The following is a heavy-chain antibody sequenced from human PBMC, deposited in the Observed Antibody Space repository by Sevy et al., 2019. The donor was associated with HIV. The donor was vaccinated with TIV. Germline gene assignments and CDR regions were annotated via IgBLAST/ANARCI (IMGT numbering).Heavy chain of an antibody. V-gene: IGHV3-30-3*01. CDR3: ARESVTWEYFDY. D-gene: IGHD1-26*01. CDR2: ISYDGSNK. Sequence: GGSLRLSCAASGFTFSSYAMHWVRQAPGKGLEWVAVISYDGSNKYYADSVKGRFTISRDNSKNTLYLQMNSLRAEDTAVYYCARESVTWEYFDYWGQGTLVTVSS. CDR1: GFTFSSYA. J-gene: IGHJ4*02.